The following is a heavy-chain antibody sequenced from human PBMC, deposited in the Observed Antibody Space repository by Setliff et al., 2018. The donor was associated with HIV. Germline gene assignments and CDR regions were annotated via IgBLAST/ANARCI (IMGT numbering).Heavy chain of an antibody. V-gene: IGHV3-74*01. Sequence: GGSLRLSCAASGFTFSSYWMHWVRQAPGKGLVGVSRINSDGSSTSYADSVKGRFTISRDNAKNTLYLQMNSLRAEDTAVYYCARRRGAYFDWLSEDDFDYWGQGTLVTVSS. D-gene: IGHD3-9*01. J-gene: IGHJ4*02. CDR2: INSDGSST. CDR1: GFTFSSYW. CDR3: ARRRGAYFDWLSEDDFDY.